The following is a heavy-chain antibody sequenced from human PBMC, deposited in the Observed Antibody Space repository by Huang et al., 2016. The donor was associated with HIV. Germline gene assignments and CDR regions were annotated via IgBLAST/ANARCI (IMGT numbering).Heavy chain of an antibody. CDR1: GFTFSNYG. V-gene: IGHV3-30*18. CDR2: ISYDGSYQ. CDR3: AKDREDSAYQLDY. J-gene: IGHJ4*02. D-gene: IGHD5-12*01. Sequence: QVQLVESGGGVVQPGRSLRLSCAASGFTFSNYGVHWVRQAPGKGLEWGAAISYDGSYQYYSDSVKGRFTSARDDSQNTLYLQMSSLRAEDTAVYFCAKDREDSAYQLDYWGQGTRVTVSS.